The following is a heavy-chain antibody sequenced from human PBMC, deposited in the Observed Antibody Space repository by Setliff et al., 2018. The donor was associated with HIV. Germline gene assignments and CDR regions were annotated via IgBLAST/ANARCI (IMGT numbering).Heavy chain of an antibody. CDR3: ARGSYYYDSSGFSLDY. Sequence: ASVKVSCKASGYTFTGYYMHWVRQAPGQGLEWMGRINPNSGGTNYAQKFQGRVTMTRDTSISTAYMELSRLRSEDTAVYYCARGSYYYDSSGFSLDYWGQGMLVTISS. CDR1: GYTFTGYY. J-gene: IGHJ4*02. V-gene: IGHV1-2*06. D-gene: IGHD3-22*01. CDR2: INPNSGGT.